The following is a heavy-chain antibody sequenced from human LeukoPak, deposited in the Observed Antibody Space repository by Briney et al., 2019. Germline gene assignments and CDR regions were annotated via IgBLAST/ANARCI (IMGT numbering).Heavy chain of an antibody. V-gene: IGHV4-34*01. CDR2: INHSGST. D-gene: IGHD6-13*01. CDR3: ARHWPLAAAGAFDY. J-gene: IGHJ4*02. CDR1: GGSFSGYY. Sequence: SETLSLTCAVYGGSFSGYYWSWIRQPPGKGLEWIGEINHSGSTNYNPSLKSRVTISVDTSKNQFSLKLSPVAAADTAVYYCARHWPLAAAGAFDYWGQGTLVTVSS.